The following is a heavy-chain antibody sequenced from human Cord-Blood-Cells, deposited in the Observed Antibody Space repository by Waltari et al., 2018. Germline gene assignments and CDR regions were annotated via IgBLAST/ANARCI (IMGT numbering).Heavy chain of an antibody. CDR1: GGSISSSNW. Sequence: QVQLQESGPGLVKPSGTLSLTCAVSGGSISSSNWWSWVRQPPGKGLEWIGEIHHSGSTNYNPSLKSRVTISVHKSKNQFSLKLSSVTAADTAVYYCARMTTVTYCDYWGQGTLVTVSS. CDR2: IHHSGST. J-gene: IGHJ4*02. CDR3: ARMTTVTYCDY. V-gene: IGHV4-4*02. D-gene: IGHD4-17*01.